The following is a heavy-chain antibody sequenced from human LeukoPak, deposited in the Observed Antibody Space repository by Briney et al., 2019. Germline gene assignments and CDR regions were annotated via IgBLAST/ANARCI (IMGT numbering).Heavy chain of an antibody. D-gene: IGHD5-24*01. CDR1: GFTFSDYY. CDR2: ISSSGSTI. J-gene: IGHJ6*03. CDR3: ARDLRLDGYKSRGYYYYYMDV. V-gene: IGHV3-11*04. Sequence: GGSLRLSCAASGFTFSDYYMSWIRQAPGKGLEWVSYISSSGSTIYYADSVKGRFTISRDNAKNSLYLQMNNLRAEDTAVYYCARDLRLDGYKSRGYYYYYMDVWGKGTTVTVSS.